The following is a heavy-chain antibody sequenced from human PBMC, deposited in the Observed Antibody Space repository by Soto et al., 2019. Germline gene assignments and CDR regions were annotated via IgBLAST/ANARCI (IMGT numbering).Heavy chain of an antibody. Sequence: GGSLRLSCAASGFTFSSYDMHWVRQATGKGLEWVSAIGTAGDTYYPGSVKGRFTISRENAKNSLYLQMNSLRAGDTAVYYCARVRRIAAAGTYYYYGMDVWGQGNTVTVSS. CDR1: GFTFSSYD. D-gene: IGHD6-13*01. CDR2: IGTAGDT. V-gene: IGHV3-13*01. J-gene: IGHJ6*02. CDR3: ARVRRIAAAGTYYYYGMDV.